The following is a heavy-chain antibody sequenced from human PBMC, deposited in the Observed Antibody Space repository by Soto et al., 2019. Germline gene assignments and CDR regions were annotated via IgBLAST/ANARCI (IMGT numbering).Heavy chain of an antibody. J-gene: IGHJ6*03. V-gene: IGHV1-8*01. D-gene: IGHD3-9*01. CDR1: GYTFTSYD. Sequence: ASVKVSCKASGYTFTSYDINWVRQATGQGLEWMGWMNPNSGNTGYAQKFQGRVTMTRNTSISTAYMELSSLRSEDTAVYYCARLGYFDWLLPNDYYYYYYMDVWGKGTKVTVSS. CDR3: ARLGYFDWLLPNDYYYYYYMDV. CDR2: MNPNSGNT.